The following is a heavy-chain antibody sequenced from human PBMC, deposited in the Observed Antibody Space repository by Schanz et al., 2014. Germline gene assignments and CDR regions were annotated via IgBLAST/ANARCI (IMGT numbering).Heavy chain of an antibody. Sequence: EVQLLESGGGLVQPGGSLRLSCAASGFTFNSYAMTWVRQAPGKGLEWVSSISHSGGSKYYADSVKGRFTISRDNSENTLYLQMNSLSADDTAVFYCAKARRKSNCSGGRCFHYSYYGMDVWGQGTTVTVSS. V-gene: IGHV3-23*01. CDR3: AKARRKSNCSGGRCFHYSYYGMDV. CDR2: ISHSGGSK. J-gene: IGHJ6*02. D-gene: IGHD2-15*01. CDR1: GFTFNSYA.